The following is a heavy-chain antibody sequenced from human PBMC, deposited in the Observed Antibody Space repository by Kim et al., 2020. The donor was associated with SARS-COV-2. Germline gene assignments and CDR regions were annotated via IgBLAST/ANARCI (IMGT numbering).Heavy chain of an antibody. CDR3: ARDVPLWYSSGYGMDV. D-gene: IGHD6-25*01. Sequence: QKFQGRVTMTRDTSISTPYMELSRLRSDDTAVYYCARDVPLWYSSGYGMDVWGQGTTVTVSS. V-gene: IGHV1-2*02. J-gene: IGHJ6*02.